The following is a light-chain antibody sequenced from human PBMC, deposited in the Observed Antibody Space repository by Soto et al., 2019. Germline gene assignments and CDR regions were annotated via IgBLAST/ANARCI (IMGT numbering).Light chain of an antibody. V-gene: IGKV3-20*01. J-gene: IGKJ4*01. CDR1: QSVSCSY. Sequence: DIVFTQSPGTLSLSPGERATLSCRASQSVSCSYLAWYPRKPGQPPRLLIYGASSRATGIPGRFSGSGSGTEFTLTISRLDPEDSAVPYCEQYGSSPLTFGGGTKVEIK. CDR3: EQYGSSPLT. CDR2: GAS.